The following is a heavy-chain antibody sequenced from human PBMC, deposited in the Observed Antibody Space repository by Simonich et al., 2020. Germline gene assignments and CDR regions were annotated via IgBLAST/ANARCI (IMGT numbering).Heavy chain of an antibody. V-gene: IGHV4-59*08. Sequence: QVQLQESGPGLVKPSETLSLTCTVSGGPISSYYWGGIRRPPGKGLDWIGDIYYIGRTNYNPSLKSRVTISVDTSKNQFSLKLSSVTAADTAVYYCARLPDYWGQGTLVTVSS. J-gene: IGHJ4*02. CDR1: GGPISSYY. CDR3: ARLPDY. CDR2: IYYIGRT.